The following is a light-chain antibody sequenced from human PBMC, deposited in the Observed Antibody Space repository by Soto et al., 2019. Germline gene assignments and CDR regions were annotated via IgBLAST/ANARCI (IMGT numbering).Light chain of an antibody. CDR2: GAS. CDR1: QSVTSSD. V-gene: IGKV3-20*01. J-gene: IGKJ1*01. Sequence: EIVLTQSPGTLSLSPGERATLSCRASQSVTSSDLAWYQQKPGQAPRLLIHGASSRATGIPDRFSGSGSGTDFTLTIRRLEPEDFAEYHCQQYGTSPRTFGQGTKVEVK. CDR3: QQYGTSPRT.